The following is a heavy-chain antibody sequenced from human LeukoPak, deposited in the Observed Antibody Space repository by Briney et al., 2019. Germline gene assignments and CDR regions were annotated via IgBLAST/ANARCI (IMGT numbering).Heavy chain of an antibody. CDR2: ISRGVGST. CDR1: GFTSSSYD. CDR3: AKKGQADDNGKPD. V-gene: IGHV3-23*01. Sequence: GSLRLFCSASGFTSSSYDLSWVRQAPGKGLECVSAISRGVGSTYYADSVKGRFTISRDNSKNTLYLQMNNLRADDTAVYYCAKKGQADDNGKPDWGQGTLVTVSS. J-gene: IGHJ4*02. D-gene: IGHD1-1*01.